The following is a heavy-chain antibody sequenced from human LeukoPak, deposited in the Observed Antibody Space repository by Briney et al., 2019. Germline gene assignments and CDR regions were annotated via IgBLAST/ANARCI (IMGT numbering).Heavy chain of an antibody. CDR2: LSGSGEST. CDR1: GFTFRSYG. CDR3: AASLDLAVYGIDY. J-gene: IGHJ4*02. D-gene: IGHD2-8*02. Sequence: GGSLRLSCAASGFTFRSYGMSWVRQAPGKGLEWVSSLSGSGESTYYADSVKGRFTISRDYSKNTVYLQMNSLRAEDTALYYCAASLDLAVYGIDYWGQGTLVTVSS. V-gene: IGHV3-23*01.